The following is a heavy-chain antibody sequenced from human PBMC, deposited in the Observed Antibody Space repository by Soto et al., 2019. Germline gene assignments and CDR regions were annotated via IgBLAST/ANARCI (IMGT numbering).Heavy chain of an antibody. CDR1: GGSFSGYY. CDR2: VNHGGTS. V-gene: IGHV4-34*01. J-gene: IGHJ4*02. CDR3: ARHHDS. Sequence: SETLSLTCAVHGGSFSGYYWDWIRQPPGKGLEWIGEVNHGGTSNYNPSLKSRVTISVDTSKNQFSLKLSSVTAADTAVYYCARHHDSRGQGTLVTVSS.